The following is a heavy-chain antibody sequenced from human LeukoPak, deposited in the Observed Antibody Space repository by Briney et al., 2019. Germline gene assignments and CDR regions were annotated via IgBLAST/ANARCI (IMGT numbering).Heavy chain of an antibody. V-gene: IGHV3-30*02. CDR3: AREGRDCSSTSCYLDY. CDR2: IRNDGSNS. Sequence: GGSLRLSCAASALTFNSCGMHWVRQAPGKGLEWVAFIRNDGSNSYYADSVKGRFTISRDNSKNTLYLQMNSLRPEDTAVYYCAREGRDCSSTSCYLDYWGQGTLVTVSS. J-gene: IGHJ4*02. CDR1: ALTFNSCG. D-gene: IGHD2-2*01.